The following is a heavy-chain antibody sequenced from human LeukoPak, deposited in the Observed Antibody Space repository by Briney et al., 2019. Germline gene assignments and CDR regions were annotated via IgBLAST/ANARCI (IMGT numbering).Heavy chain of an antibody. V-gene: IGHV3-7*05. J-gene: IGHJ6*02. CDR2: MKEAGNEK. CDR1: GFTVSSNY. D-gene: IGHD2-15*01. CDR3: ARDWSARGNSMDV. Sequence: GGSLRLSCAVSGFTVSSNYMSWVRQAPGKGLEWVAMMKEAGNEKYYVDSVKGRFTISRDNAKNSLYLQMNSLRAEGTAVYYCARDWSARGNSMDVWGQGTTVTVSS.